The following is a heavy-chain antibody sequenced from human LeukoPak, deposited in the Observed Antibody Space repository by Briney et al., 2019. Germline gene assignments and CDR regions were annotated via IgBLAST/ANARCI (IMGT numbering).Heavy chain of an antibody. CDR1: GGTFSSYA. J-gene: IGHJ6*02. Sequence: SVKVFCKAAGGTFSSYAISWVRQAPGQGLEWRGGIIPTFGEANYAQKFQGRVTITADESTSTAYMELSSLRSEDTAVYYCAVDCSGGSCYRGYYYYYGMDVWGQGTTVTVSS. D-gene: IGHD2-15*01. CDR3: AVDCSGGSCYRGYYYYYGMDV. CDR2: IIPTFGEA. V-gene: IGHV1-69*13.